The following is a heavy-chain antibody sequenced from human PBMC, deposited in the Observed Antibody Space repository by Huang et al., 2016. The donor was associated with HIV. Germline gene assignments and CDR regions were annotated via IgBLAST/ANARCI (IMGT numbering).Heavy chain of an antibody. D-gene: IGHD6-13*01. CDR1: GFSILIYY. Sequence: QVQLVQSGAEVKKPGASVTISCKASGFSILIYYIHWVRHAPGQGLEWMRIVNPRCGGADYAQKFKGRVTMTRDTSTRTLYMELSSLRSEDTAVYYCAREGITPSGTEVSGFDFWGQGTPVSVSS. CDR2: VNPRCGGA. J-gene: IGHJ5*01. V-gene: IGHV1-46*03. CDR3: AREGITPSGTEVSGFDF.